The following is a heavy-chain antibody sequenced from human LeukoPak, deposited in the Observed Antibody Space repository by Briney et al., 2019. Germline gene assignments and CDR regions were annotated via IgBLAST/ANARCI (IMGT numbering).Heavy chain of an antibody. V-gene: IGHV3-64*02. J-gene: IGHJ4*02. CDR3: ARAGTQYYFDY. Sequence: GGSLRLSCAASGFTFSSYAMHWVRQAPGKGLEYVAAITRNGDTTFYSDSAKGRFTISSDNSKNTLFLQMGSLRAEDMGVYYCARAGTQYYFDYWGQGTLVTVSS. D-gene: IGHD3-10*01. CDR2: ITRNGDTT. CDR1: GFTFSSYA.